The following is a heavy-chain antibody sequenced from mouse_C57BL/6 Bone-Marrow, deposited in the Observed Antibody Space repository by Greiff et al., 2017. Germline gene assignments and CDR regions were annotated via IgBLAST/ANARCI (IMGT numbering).Heavy chain of an antibody. CDR3: TSAMDY. V-gene: IGHV1-15*01. CDR2: IDPETGGT. J-gene: IGHJ4*01. CDR1: GYTFTDYE. Sequence: QVQLQQSGAELARPGASVTLSCKASGYTFTDYEMHWVKQTPVHGLEWIGAIDPETGGTAYNQKFKGKAILTADKSSSTAYMELRSLTSEDSAVYYCTSAMDYWGQGTSVTVSS.